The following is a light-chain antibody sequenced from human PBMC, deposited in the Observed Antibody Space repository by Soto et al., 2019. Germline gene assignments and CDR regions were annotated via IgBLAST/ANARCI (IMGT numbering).Light chain of an antibody. CDR2: AAS. CDR3: QNYHSAPFT. V-gene: IGKV1-27*01. J-gene: IGKJ4*01. CDR1: QGIANN. Sequence: DIQMTQSPSSLSASVGDRVTITCRASQGIANNLAWYQQKPGKVPKLLIYAASALQPGVPSRFSGSGSGTDFTLTISSLQAEDVATCSCQNYHSAPFTFGGGTKVEIK.